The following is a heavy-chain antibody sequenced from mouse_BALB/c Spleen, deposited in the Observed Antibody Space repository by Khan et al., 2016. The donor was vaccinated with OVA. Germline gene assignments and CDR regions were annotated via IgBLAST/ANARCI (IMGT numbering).Heavy chain of an antibody. J-gene: IGHJ3*01. Sequence: EVQLQESGPSLVKPSQTLSLTCSVTGDSITSGYWSWIRKFPGNKLEYMGYMIYSGNTYYNHSPKSRISITRHTAKNQYYLQLNSVTTEDTATYYCARSTYRYAFAYWGQGTLVTVSA. D-gene: IGHD2-14*01. V-gene: IGHV3-8*02. CDR2: MIYSGNT. CDR3: ARSTYRYAFAY. CDR1: GDSITSGY.